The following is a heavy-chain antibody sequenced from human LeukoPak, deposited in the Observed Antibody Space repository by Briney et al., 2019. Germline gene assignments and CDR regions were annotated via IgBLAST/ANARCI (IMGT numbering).Heavy chain of an antibody. Sequence: QPGGSLRLSCSASXFPFSSYAMHWVRRAPGKGLEYVSAISDSGGSTYYADSVKGRFTISRDNSKNTLYLQMSSLRAEDTAVYFCVRGYSFGPYGMDVWGQGTTVTVSS. J-gene: IGHJ6*02. D-gene: IGHD2-15*01. CDR2: ISDSGGST. CDR1: XFPFSSYA. CDR3: VRGYSFGPYGMDV. V-gene: IGHV3-64D*09.